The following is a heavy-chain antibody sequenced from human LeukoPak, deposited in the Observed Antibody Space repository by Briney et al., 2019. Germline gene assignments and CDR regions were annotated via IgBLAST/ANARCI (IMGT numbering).Heavy chain of an antibody. Sequence: SETLSLTCTVSGGSISSYYWSWIRQPPGKGLEWIGYIYYSGSTNYNPSLKSRVTISVDTSKNQFSLKLSSVTAADTAVYYCARLLFAAGATFDYWGQGTLVTVSS. V-gene: IGHV4-59*12. CDR3: ARLLFAAGATFDY. CDR1: GGSISSYY. D-gene: IGHD6-13*01. CDR2: IYYSGST. J-gene: IGHJ4*02.